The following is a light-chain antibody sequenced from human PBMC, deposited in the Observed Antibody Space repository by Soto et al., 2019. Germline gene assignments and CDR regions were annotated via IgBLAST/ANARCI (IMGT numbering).Light chain of an antibody. Sequence: DIQLTQSPSSLSASVGDRVTITCRASQSISDYLSWYQQKPGKAPKLLIYDTSSLQSGVPSRFSGSGSGTDFTLTISSMQTEDFATYYCQQNYRTPLTFGGGTKVDSK. V-gene: IGKV1-39*01. J-gene: IGKJ4*01. CDR1: QSISDY. CDR2: DTS. CDR3: QQNYRTPLT.